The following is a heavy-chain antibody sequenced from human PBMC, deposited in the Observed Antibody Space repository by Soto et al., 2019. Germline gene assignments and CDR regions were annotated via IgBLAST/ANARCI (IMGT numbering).Heavy chain of an antibody. CDR3: ARVVVVIPPGYYYAMDV. D-gene: IGHD3-22*01. Sequence: GGSLRLSCAASGFTFSSFHMNWVRQAPGRGLEWVAYITSSSDTIYYSDSVKGRFTISRDNGKNSLFLQMNSLRDEDTVVYYCARVVVVIPPGYYYAMDVWGQGTTLTVSS. CDR1: GFTFSSFH. CDR2: ITSSSDTI. V-gene: IGHV3-48*02. J-gene: IGHJ6*02.